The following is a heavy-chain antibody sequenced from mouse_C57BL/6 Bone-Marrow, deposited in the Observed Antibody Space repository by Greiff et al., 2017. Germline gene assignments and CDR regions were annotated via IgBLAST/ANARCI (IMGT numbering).Heavy chain of an antibody. D-gene: IGHD2-2*01. Sequence: VQLVESGAELVRPGASVKISCKASGYAFSSSWMNWVKQRPGKGLEWIGRIYPGDGDTNYNGKFKGKATLTADKSSSTAYMQLSSLTSEDSAVYFCARSGIYYGYDRDAMDYWGQGTSVTVSS. CDR3: ARSGIYYGYDRDAMDY. J-gene: IGHJ4*01. CDR2: IYPGDGDT. CDR1: GYAFSSSW. V-gene: IGHV1-82*01.